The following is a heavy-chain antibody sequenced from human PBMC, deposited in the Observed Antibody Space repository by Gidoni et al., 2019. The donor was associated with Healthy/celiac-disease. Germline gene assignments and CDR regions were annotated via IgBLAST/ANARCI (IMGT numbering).Heavy chain of an antibody. CDR3: ARDKAVGAAYYYGMDV. J-gene: IGHJ6*02. V-gene: IGHV3-53*02. D-gene: IGHD2-15*01. CDR1: GFPVRSNY. CDR2: MYSGGST. Sequence: EVQLVETGGGLIQPGGSLRLSCSASGFPVRSNYMSWVRQAPGKGLEWVSVMYSGGSTYYADSVKGRFTISRDNSKNTLYLQMNSLRAEDTAVYYCARDKAVGAAYYYGMDVWGQGTTVTVSS.